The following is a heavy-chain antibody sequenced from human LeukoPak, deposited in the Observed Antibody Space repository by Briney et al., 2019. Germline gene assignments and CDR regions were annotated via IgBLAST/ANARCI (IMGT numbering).Heavy chain of an antibody. Sequence: SETLSLTSAVYGGSFSGYYWSWIRQPPGKGLEWIGEINHSGRPNYSPALKGRVNISVDTSKNQCSLKLSSVTAADTAVYYCAIRGGYSDNNWFDPWGQGTLVTVSS. CDR1: GGSFSGYY. J-gene: IGHJ5*02. D-gene: IGHD1-26*01. CDR3: AIRGGYSDNNWFDP. CDR2: INHSGRP. V-gene: IGHV4-34*01.